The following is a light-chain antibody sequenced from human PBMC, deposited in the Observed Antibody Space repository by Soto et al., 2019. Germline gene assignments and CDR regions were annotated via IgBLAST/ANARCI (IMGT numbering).Light chain of an antibody. CDR1: QSVNSN. Sequence: EIVMTQSPATLSVSPGERATLSCRASQSVNSNLVWYQQKPGRAPRLLIYGASTRATGIPARFSGSGSVTEFTLTISSLQSEDFAVYYCQQYNNWLWTFGQGTKVEIK. J-gene: IGKJ1*01. V-gene: IGKV3-15*01. CDR2: GAS. CDR3: QQYNNWLWT.